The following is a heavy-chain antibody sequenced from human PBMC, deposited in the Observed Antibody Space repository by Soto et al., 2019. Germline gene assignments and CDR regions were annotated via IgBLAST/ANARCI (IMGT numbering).Heavy chain of an antibody. J-gene: IGHJ4*02. D-gene: IGHD2-15*01. CDR2: IYSGGST. CDR3: ARDAPRYCSGGSCLYY. Sequence: EVQLLESGGGLVQPGGSLRLSCAASGFTVSSNYMSWVRQAPGKGLEWVSVIYSGGSTYYADSVQGRFSISRDNSKNTLYLQMNSLRAEDTAVYYCARDAPRYCSGGSCLYYWGQGTLVTVSS. V-gene: IGHV3-66*01. CDR1: GFTVSSNY.